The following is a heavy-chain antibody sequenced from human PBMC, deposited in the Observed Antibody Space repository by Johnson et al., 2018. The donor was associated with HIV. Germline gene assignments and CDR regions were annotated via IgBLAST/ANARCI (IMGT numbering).Heavy chain of an antibody. CDR2: IKQDGSEN. CDR1: GFTFSSYW. J-gene: IGHJ3*02. V-gene: IGHV3-7*01. Sequence: VQLVESGGGLVQPGGSLRLSCAASGFTFSSYWMSWVRQAPGKGLEWVANIKQDGSENYYVDSVKGRFTISRDNAKNSLSLQMNSLRAEDTAVYYCARPGVLVTPPDAFDIWGQGTMVTVSS. CDR3: ARPGVLVTPPDAFDI. D-gene: IGHD3-22*01.